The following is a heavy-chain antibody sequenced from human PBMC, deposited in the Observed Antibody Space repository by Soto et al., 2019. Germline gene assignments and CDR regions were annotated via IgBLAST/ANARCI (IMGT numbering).Heavy chain of an antibody. J-gene: IGHJ4*02. Sequence: QVQLVESGGGVVQPGRSLRLSCAASGLTFSSYGMKWVRQAPGKGLEWVAVISYDGSDKYYADSVKGRFTISRDNSKNTLFLQMNSLRADDTAVYYCAREINSHFDYWGQGTLVTVSS. CDR3: AREINSHFDY. D-gene: IGHD2-15*01. CDR1: GLTFSSYG. V-gene: IGHV3-30-3*01. CDR2: ISYDGSDK.